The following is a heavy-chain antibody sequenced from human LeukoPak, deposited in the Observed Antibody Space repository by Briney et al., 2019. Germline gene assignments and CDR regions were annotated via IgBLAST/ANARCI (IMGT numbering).Heavy chain of an antibody. Sequence: PSETLSLTCTVSGGSISSSSYYWGWIRQPPGKGLEWIGEINHSGSTNYNPSLKSRVTISVDTSKNQFSLKLSSVTAADTAVYYCARGGGSRGYYFDYWGQGTLVTVSS. CDR3: ARGGGSRGYYFDY. V-gene: IGHV4-39*07. CDR1: GGSISSSSYY. CDR2: INHSGST. J-gene: IGHJ4*02. D-gene: IGHD3-10*01.